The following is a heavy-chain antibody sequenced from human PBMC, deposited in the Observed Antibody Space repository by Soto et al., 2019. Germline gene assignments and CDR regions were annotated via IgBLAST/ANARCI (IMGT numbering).Heavy chain of an antibody. CDR3: ARPYYYDSSGYYHFDY. V-gene: IGHV1-18*01. CDR2: ISAYNGNT. D-gene: IGHD3-22*01. J-gene: IGHJ4*02. CDR1: GYTFTSYG. Sequence: ASVKVSCKASGYTFTSYGISWVRQAPGQGLEWMGWISAYNGNTNYAQKLQGRVTMTTDTSTSTAYMGLGSLRSDDTAVYYCARPYYYDSSGYYHFDYWGQGTLVTVSS.